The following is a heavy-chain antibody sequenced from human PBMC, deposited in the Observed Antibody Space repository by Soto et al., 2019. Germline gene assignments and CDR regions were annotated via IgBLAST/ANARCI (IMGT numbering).Heavy chain of an antibody. CDR1: GFTFSSYA. CDR3: SRRGSGSYYDD. Sequence: EVQLLESGGGLVQPGGSLRLSCAASGFTFSSYAMRWVRQAPVKGLEWVSAISGSVDRTYYADSVKGGFTISRDNSKNPLYLQMNRLRAEDTAVYYCSRRGSGSYYDDWGQGTLVTVSS. V-gene: IGHV3-23*01. D-gene: IGHD1-26*01. J-gene: IGHJ4*02. CDR2: ISGSVDRT.